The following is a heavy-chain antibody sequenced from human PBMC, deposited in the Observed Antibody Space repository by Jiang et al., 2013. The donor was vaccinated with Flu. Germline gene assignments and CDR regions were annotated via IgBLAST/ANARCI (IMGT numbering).Heavy chain of an antibody. V-gene: IGHV1-69*06. J-gene: IGHJ4*02. D-gene: IGHD5-12*01. Sequence: SCKASGGTFSSYAISWVRQAPGQGLEWMGGIIPIFGTANYAQKFQGRVTITADKSTSTAYMELSSLRSEDTAVYYCARVGDIVATTGGYNYWGQGTLVTVSS. CDR2: IIPIFGTA. CDR1: GGTFSSYA. CDR3: ARVGDIVATTGGYNY.